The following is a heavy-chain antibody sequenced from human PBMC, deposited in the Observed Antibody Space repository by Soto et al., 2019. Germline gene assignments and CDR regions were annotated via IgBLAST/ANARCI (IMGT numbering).Heavy chain of an antibody. D-gene: IGHD4-4*01. Sequence: SETLSLTCTVSGGSISSGGYYWSWTRQHPGKGLEWIGYIYYSGSTYYNPSLKSRVTISVDTSKNQFSLKLSSVTAADTAVYYCARTPIINSNVDYWGQGTLVTVSS. J-gene: IGHJ4*02. CDR1: GGSISSGGYY. CDR3: ARTPIINSNVDY. CDR2: IYYSGST. V-gene: IGHV4-31*03.